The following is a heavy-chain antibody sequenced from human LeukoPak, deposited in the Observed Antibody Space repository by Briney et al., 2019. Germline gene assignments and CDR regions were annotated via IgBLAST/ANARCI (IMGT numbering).Heavy chain of an antibody. CDR3: ARAIRGSAVDTGDR. J-gene: IGHJ4*02. D-gene: IGHD3-10*01. Sequence: GALRLSCAASGFTFSRYWMRWVRRAPGKGLEGVANIKNDGSEEYYVDSVKGRFTISRDNARNSLFLQMNSLTVEDTAVYYCARAIRGSAVDTGDRWGQGTLVTVSS. CDR1: GFTFSRYW. V-gene: IGHV3-7*01. CDR2: IKNDGSEE.